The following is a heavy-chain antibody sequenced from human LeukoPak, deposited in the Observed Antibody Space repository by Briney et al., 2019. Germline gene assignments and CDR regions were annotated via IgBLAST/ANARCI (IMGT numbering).Heavy chain of an antibody. Sequence: GGSLRLSCAASGFTFSNYAMHWVRQASGKGLEWVALMSSDGSNKYYIDSVKGRFTISRDNSKNTLYLQMNSLRDEDTAVYYCAKDPNGDYVGAFDMWGQGTMVTVSS. D-gene: IGHD4-17*01. CDR1: GFTFSNYA. CDR2: MSSDGSNK. CDR3: AKDPNGDYVGAFDM. V-gene: IGHV3-30*18. J-gene: IGHJ3*02.